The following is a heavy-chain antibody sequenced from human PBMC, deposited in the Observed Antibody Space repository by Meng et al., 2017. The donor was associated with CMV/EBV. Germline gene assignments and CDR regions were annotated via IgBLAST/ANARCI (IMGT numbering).Heavy chain of an antibody. J-gene: IGHJ4*02. V-gene: IGHV3-74*03. D-gene: IGHD1-14*01. CDR2: IKTDGSTT. CDR3: VSGLVGTRNY. Sequence: SCAVSGFTFSNYWMYWVRQTPGKGLVCVARIKTDGSTTEYADSVKGRFTISRDNGRNTLYLQMNSLRGEDTAVYFCVSGLVGTRNYWAQGTLVTVSS. CDR1: GFTFSNYW.